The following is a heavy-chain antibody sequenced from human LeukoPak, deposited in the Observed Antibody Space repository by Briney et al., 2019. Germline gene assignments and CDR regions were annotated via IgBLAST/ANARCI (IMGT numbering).Heavy chain of an antibody. J-gene: IGHJ4*02. CDR3: ARPSVDGSGSYPY. CDR2: IDPSVSYT. Sequence: GESLKISCNSSGYSLTSYWIGWVRQMPGEGPEWMGRIDPSVSYTNYSPSFQGHVTISADKSISTAYLQWSSLKASDTAMFYCARPSVDGSGSYPYWGQGTLVTVSS. D-gene: IGHD3-10*01. V-gene: IGHV5-10-1*01. CDR1: GYSLTSYW.